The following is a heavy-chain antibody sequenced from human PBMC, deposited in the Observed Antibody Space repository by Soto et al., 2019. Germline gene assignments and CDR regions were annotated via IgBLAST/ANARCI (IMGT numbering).Heavy chain of an antibody. D-gene: IGHD3-3*02. J-gene: IGHJ5*02. CDR3: ARHLSHLKFGWFDP. V-gene: IGHV3-30-3*01. Sequence: LRLSCAASGFTFSSYAMHWVRQAPGKGLEWVALISDDGSTRDIADSVKGRFTISRDNSKNTLYLQMNSLRPEDTAVYYCARHLSHLKFGWFDPWGQGTLVTVSS. CDR2: ISDDGSTR. CDR1: GFTFSSYA.